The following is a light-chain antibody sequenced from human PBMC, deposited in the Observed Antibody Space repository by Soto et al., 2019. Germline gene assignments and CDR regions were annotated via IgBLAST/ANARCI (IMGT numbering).Light chain of an antibody. Sequence: DIQMTQSPSTLSASVGDRVTITCRASQSISSWLAWYQQKPGKAPKLLIYKATSLESGVPSRLSGSGSVTEFTLTNSSLQPDDFATYYCQQYNSYSLTFGGGTKVEIK. J-gene: IGKJ4*01. CDR1: QSISSW. CDR2: KAT. CDR3: QQYNSYSLT. V-gene: IGKV1-5*03.